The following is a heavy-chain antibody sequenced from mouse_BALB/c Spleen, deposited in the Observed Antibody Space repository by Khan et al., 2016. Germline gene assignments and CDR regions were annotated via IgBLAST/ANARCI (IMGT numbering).Heavy chain of an antibody. V-gene: IGHV3-2*02. CDR2: IIYSGST. J-gene: IGHJ4*01. Sequence: EVKLLESGPGLMKPSQSLSLTCTVTGYSITSDYAWNWIRQFPGNKLEWMGYIIYSGSTTYTPSLTSRISITRHTSKNQFFLQFNSVTIEDTATYCVACDGLNYAMDYWDQGTSVPVSS. CDR1: GYSITSDYA. CDR3: ACDGLNYAMDY. D-gene: IGHD2-3*01.